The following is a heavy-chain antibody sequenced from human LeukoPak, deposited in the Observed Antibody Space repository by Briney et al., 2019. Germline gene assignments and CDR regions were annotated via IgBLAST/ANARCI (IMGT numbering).Heavy chain of an antibody. D-gene: IGHD3-3*01. CDR3: ARSELRFSRPYYYGMDV. CDR1: GGSISSSSYY. CDR2: INHSGST. J-gene: IGHJ6*02. V-gene: IGHV4-39*07. Sequence: PSETLSLTCTVSGGSISSSSYYWGWIRQPPGKGLEWIGEINHSGSTNYNPSLKSRVTISVDTSKNQFSLKLSSVTAADTAVYYCARSELRFSRPYYYGMDVWGQGTTVTVSS.